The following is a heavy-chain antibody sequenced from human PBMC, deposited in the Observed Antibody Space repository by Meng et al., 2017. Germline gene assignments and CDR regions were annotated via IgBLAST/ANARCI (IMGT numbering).Heavy chain of an antibody. CDR3: ARDTRPVGYCSGGSCYQGGYFDY. V-gene: IGHV4-34*01. D-gene: IGHD2-15*01. CDR2: INHSGST. J-gene: IGHJ4*02. CDR1: GGSFSGYY. Sequence: SETLSLTCAVYGGSFSGYYWSWIRQPPGKGLEWIGEINHSGSTNYNPSLKSRVTISVDTSKNQFSLKLSPVTAADTAVYYCARDTRPVGYCSGGSCYQGGYFDYWGQGTLVTVSS.